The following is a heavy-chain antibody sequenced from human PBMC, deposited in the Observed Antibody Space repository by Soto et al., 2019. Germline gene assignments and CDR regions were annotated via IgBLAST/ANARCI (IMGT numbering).Heavy chain of an antibody. D-gene: IGHD7-27*01. CDR3: ARGGPASWEWFDP. J-gene: IGHJ5*02. V-gene: IGHV3-30-3*01. Sequence: ESGGGVVQPGRSLRLSCAASGFTFSSYAMHWVRQAPGKGLEWVAVISYDGSNKYYADSVKGRFTISRDNSKNTLYLQMNSLRAGDTAVYYCARGGPASWEWFDPGGQGTLVTVPS. CDR2: ISYDGSNK. CDR1: GFTFSSYA.